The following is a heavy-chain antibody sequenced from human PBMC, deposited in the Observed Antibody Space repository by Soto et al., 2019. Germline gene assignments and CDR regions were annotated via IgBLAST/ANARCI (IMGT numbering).Heavy chain of an antibody. CDR1: GFTFSEYY. Sequence: GGSLRPSCAASGFTFSEYYMIWILQAPGKGLEWLSYISSSATYAIYADSVKGRFTLSRDNAKNSLYLQMNSLRAEDTAVYYCARNDSRGYLDSWGQGTLVTGSS. D-gene: IGHD3-22*01. J-gene: IGHJ4*02. CDR2: ISSSATYA. V-gene: IGHV3-11*06. CDR3: ARNDSRGYLDS.